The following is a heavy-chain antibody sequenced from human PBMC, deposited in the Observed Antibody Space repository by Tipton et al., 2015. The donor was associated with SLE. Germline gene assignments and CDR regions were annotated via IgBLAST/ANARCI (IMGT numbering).Heavy chain of an antibody. V-gene: IGHV4-34*01. CDR3: ARGRAERRGYFDY. Sequence: TLSLTCAVYGGSFSGYYWSWIRQPPGKGLEWIGEINHSGSTNYNPSLKSRVTISVDTSKNQFSLKLSSVTAADTAVYYCARGRAERRGYFDYWGQGTLVTVSS. J-gene: IGHJ4*02. CDR1: GGSFSGYY. CDR2: INHSGST. D-gene: IGHD1-1*01.